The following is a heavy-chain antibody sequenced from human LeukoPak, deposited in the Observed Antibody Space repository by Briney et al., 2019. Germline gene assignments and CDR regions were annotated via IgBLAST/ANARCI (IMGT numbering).Heavy chain of an antibody. CDR2: ISSSSSYI. Sequence: KPGGSLRLSCAASGFTFSSYSMNWVRQAPGKGLEWVSSISSSSSYIYYADSVKGRFTISRDNAKNSLYLQMNSLRAEDTAVYYCAKNRAGDYADYWGQGTLVTVSS. D-gene: IGHD4-17*01. CDR3: AKNRAGDYADY. CDR1: GFTFSSYS. J-gene: IGHJ4*02. V-gene: IGHV3-21*01.